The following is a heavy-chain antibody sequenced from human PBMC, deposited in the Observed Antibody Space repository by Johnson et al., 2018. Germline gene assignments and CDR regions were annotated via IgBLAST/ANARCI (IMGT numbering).Heavy chain of an antibody. V-gene: IGHV3-49*03. D-gene: IGHD6-19*01. CDR3: TRPGYSSGWYLAEYFQH. J-gene: IGHJ1*01. Sequence: VQLVESGGGLVQPGRSLRLSCTASGFTFGDYAMSWFRQAPGKGLEWVGFIRSKAYGGTTEYAASVKGRFTIPRDESKSIAYLQRNSLETEDPAVYYCTRPGYSSGWYLAEYFQHVGQCTLVTVSS. CDR1: GFTFGDYA. CDR2: IRSKAYGGTT.